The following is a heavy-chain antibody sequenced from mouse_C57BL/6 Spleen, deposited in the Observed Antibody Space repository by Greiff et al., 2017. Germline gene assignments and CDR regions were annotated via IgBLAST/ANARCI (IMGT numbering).Heavy chain of an antibody. D-gene: IGHD2-10*02. CDR2: IDPNSGGT. CDR1: GYTFTSYW. CDR3: ARCMDDGEPYYYAMDY. V-gene: IGHV1-72*01. J-gene: IGHJ4*01. Sequence: QVQLQQSGAELVKPGASVKLSCKASGYTFTSYWMHWVKQRPGRGLEWIGRIDPNSGGTKYNEKFKSKATLTVDKPSSTAYMQLSSLTSEDSAVYYCARCMDDGEPYYYAMDYWGQGTSVTVSS.